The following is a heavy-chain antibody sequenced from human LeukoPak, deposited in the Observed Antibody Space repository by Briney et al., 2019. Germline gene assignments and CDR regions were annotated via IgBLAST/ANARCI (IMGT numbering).Heavy chain of an antibody. CDR3: ARHTSYYDFWSGYYTGSPNYYFDY. J-gene: IGHJ4*02. Sequence: GESLKISCKGSGYSFTSYWIGWVRQMPGKGLEWMGIIYPGDSDTRYSPSFQGQVTISADKSISTAYLQWSSLKASDTAMCYCARHTSYYDFWSGYYTGSPNYYFDYWGQGTLVTVSS. D-gene: IGHD3-3*01. V-gene: IGHV5-51*01. CDR1: GYSFTSYW. CDR2: IYPGDSDT.